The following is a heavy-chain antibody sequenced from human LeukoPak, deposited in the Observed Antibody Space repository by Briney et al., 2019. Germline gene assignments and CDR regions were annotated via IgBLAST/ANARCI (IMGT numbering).Heavy chain of an antibody. D-gene: IGHD6-25*01. J-gene: IGHJ3*01. CDR1: GYTFKNYD. V-gene: IGHV1-8*01. CDR2: MNPNNDNA. CDR3: ARAAAGGDDPFDV. Sequence: GASVKVSCKASGYTFKNYDINWVRQAPGQGLEWMAWMNPNNDNAGSAQKFQGRVTMTRDTSINTASMELSSLRSDDTGVYYCARAAAGGDDPFDVWGQGSLIIVSS.